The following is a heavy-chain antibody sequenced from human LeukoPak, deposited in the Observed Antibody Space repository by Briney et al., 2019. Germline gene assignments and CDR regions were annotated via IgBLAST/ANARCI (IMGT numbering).Heavy chain of an antibody. CDR2: ISYDGSNK. CDR3: ARGIRGYAFDI. J-gene: IGHJ3*02. V-gene: IGHV3-30-3*01. D-gene: IGHD3-10*01. Sequence: PGGSLRLYCAASGFTFSSYAMHWVRQAPGKGLEWVAVISYDGSNKYYADSVKGRFTISRDNSKNTLYLQMNSLRAEDTAVYYCARGIRGYAFDIWGQGTMVTVSS. CDR1: GFTFSSYA.